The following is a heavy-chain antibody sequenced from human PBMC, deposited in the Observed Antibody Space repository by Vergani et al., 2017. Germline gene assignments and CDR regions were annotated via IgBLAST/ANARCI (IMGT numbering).Heavy chain of an antibody. CDR1: GFTFSSYA. D-gene: IGHD6-13*01. Sequence: AYLVQSGGGLVTPGGSLRLSCAASGFTFSSYAMHWVRQAPGKGLEWVAVISYDGSNKYYADSVKGRFTISRDNSKNTLYLQMNSLRAEDTAVYYCARDLAPIAAAGHFDYWGQGTLVTVSS. J-gene: IGHJ4*02. CDR3: ARDLAPIAAAGHFDY. CDR2: ISYDGSNK. V-gene: IGHV3-30-3*01.